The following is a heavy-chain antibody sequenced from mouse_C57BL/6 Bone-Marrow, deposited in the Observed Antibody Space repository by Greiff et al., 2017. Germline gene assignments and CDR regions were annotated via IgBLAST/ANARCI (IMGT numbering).Heavy chain of an antibody. Sequence: VQLQQPGAELVKPGASVKMSCKASGYTFTSYWITWVKQRPGQGLEWIGDIYPGSGSTNYNEKLKSKATLTVDTSSSPASMQLSSLASEDSAVYYCADAMDYWGQGTSVTVSS. CDR1: GYTFTSYW. V-gene: IGHV1-55*01. CDR2: IYPGSGST. J-gene: IGHJ4*01. CDR3: ADAMDY.